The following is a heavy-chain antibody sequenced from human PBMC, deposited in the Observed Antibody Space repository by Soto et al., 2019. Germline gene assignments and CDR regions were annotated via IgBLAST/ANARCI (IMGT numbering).Heavy chain of an antibody. CDR1: GFTFSSYG. CDR3: ARDVQLQSFDY. D-gene: IGHD5-18*01. J-gene: IGHJ4*02. CDR2: INNDGSST. Sequence: GGSLRLSCAASGFTFSSYGMHCVRQAPGKGLVWVSRINNDGSSTSYADSVKGRFTASRDNAKNTLYLQMNSLRAEDTGVYYCARDVQLQSFDYWGQGTLVTVSS. V-gene: IGHV3-74*01.